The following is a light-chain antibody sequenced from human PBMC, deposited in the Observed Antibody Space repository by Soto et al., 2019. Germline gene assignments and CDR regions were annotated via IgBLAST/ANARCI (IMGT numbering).Light chain of an antibody. CDR3: AAWDDSLNAVV. V-gene: IGLV1-44*01. CDR1: SSNIGSNT. CDR2: SNN. Sequence: QPVLTQPPSASGTPGQRVTISCSGSSSNIGSNTVSWYQQLPGTAPKLLIYSNNQRLSGVPDRFSGSKSGTSASLAISGLQSEDEADYYCAAWDDSLNAVVFGGGTKLTVL. J-gene: IGLJ2*01.